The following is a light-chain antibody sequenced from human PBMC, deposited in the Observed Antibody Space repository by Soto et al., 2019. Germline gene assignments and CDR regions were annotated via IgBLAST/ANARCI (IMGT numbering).Light chain of an antibody. Sequence: DVQMTQSPSSLSASVGDRVTITCRASQRIRTSLTWYQQKPGKAPKFLIYAASSLQSEVPSRFSGSGSGTDFTLTITNLQPEYFATYYCQQDYSVPPTFGQGTKLEI. CDR3: QQDYSVPPT. J-gene: IGKJ2*01. V-gene: IGKV1-39*01. CDR1: QRIRTS. CDR2: AAS.